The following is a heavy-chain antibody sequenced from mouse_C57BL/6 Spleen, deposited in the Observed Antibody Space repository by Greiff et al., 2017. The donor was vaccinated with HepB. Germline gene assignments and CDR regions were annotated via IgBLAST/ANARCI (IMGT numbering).Heavy chain of an antibody. CDR1: GFTFSSYA. Sequence: EVQRVESGGGLVKPGGSLKLSCAASGFTFSSYAMSWVRQTPEKRLEWVATISDGGSYTYYPDNVKGRFTISRDNAKNNLYLQMSHLKSEDTAMYYCARYGITTVVATEWYFDVWGTGTTVTVSS. V-gene: IGHV5-4*01. D-gene: IGHD1-1*01. CDR2: ISDGGSYT. J-gene: IGHJ1*03. CDR3: ARYGITTVVATEWYFDV.